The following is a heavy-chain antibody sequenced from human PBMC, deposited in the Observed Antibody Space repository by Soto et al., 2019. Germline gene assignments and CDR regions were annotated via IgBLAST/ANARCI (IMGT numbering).Heavy chain of an antibody. CDR1: GYIFPSST. CDR2: ISAYNGNI. Sequence: QVQLVQSGAEVKKPGASVKVSCKAPGYIFPSSTISWVRQAPGQGLEWMGWISAYNGNIKDAQKFQGRFTMTTDTSPSTAYMELRSLTSDDTAMYYCAIANYGDNDYWGQGTLVTVSS. V-gene: IGHV1-18*01. CDR3: AIANYGDNDY. J-gene: IGHJ4*02. D-gene: IGHD4-17*01.